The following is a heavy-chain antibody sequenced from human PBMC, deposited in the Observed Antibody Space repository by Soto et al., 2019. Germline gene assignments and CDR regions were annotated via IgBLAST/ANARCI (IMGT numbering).Heavy chain of an antibody. J-gene: IGHJ1*01. CDR3: AREGSGYNL. Sequence: SVKVSCKASGGSFSSFGISWVRQAPGQGLEWMGGIIPVFGRPNYAQRFRGRLTITADESTSTVYLELIDLRSEDTAVYYCAREGSGYNLWGQGTQVTVSS. V-gene: IGHV1-69*13. CDR2: IIPVFGRP. D-gene: IGHD5-12*01. CDR1: GGSFSSFG.